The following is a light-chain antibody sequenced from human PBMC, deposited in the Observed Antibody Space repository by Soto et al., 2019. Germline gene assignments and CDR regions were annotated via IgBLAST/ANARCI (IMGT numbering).Light chain of an antibody. V-gene: IGKV4-1*01. J-gene: IGKJ1*01. CDR1: QSVLYSSNNKNY. Sequence: DIVITQSRDSLAVSLCERSTINWXXSQSVLYSSNNKNYLAWYQQKLGQPPKLLIRWASTRESGVPDRFSGSGSGTDFTLTISSLQSEDVAVYYCQQYYSSPWTFAQGTKVDI. CDR2: WAS. CDR3: QQYYSSPWT.